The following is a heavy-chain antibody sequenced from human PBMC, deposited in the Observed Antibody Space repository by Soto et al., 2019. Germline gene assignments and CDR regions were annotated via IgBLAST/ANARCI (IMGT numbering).Heavy chain of an antibody. CDR2: IYYSGST. J-gene: IGHJ5*02. V-gene: IGHV4-59*01. D-gene: IGHD3-3*01. CDR3: ARAPAGGVTYYDFWSGYQNWFDP. CDR1: GGSISSYY. Sequence: PSETLSLTCTVSGGSISSYYWSWIRQPPGKGLEWIGYIYYSGSTNYNPSLKSRVTISVDTSKNQFSLKLSSVTAADTAVYYCARAPAGGVTYYDFWSGYQNWFDPWGQGTLVTVSS.